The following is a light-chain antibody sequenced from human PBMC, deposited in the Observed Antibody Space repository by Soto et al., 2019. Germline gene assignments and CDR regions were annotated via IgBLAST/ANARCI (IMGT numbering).Light chain of an antibody. CDR1: SSNIGNNY. CDR2: DNN. CDR3: GTWDSGLCAVV. Sequence: QSVLTQPPSVSAAPGQKVTISCSGSSSNIGNNYVSWYQQLPGTAPKLLIHDNNQRPSGTPDRFSGSKYGTSATLGITGLQTGDEADYYCGTWDSGLCAVVFGGGTKLTVL. V-gene: IGLV1-51*01. J-gene: IGLJ2*01.